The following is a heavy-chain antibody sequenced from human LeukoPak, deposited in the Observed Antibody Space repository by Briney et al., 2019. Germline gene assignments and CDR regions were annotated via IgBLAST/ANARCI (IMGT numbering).Heavy chain of an antibody. V-gene: IGHV3-7*03. CDR2: VNRDGSET. D-gene: IGHD3-16*01. J-gene: IGHJ6*02. Sequence: GGSLRLSCAASGFALSSHRMTWVRQVPGRGPEWVANVNRDGSETYYLDSVKGRFTISKDNAKNSLYLQMNSLRAEDTALYHCARNDGMDVWGQGTTVIVSS. CDR3: ARNDGMDV. CDR1: GFALSSHR.